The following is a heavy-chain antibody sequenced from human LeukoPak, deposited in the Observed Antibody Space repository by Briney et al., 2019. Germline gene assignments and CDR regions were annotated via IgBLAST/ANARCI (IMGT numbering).Heavy chain of an antibody. J-gene: IGHJ5*02. CDR2: IYSGGST. CDR1: GFTVSSNY. V-gene: IGHV3-53*01. D-gene: IGHD6-13*01. CDR3: ARDRGYSSSGGRRGNWFDP. Sequence: GGSLRLSCAASGFTVSSNYMTWVRQAPGKGLEWVSVIYSGGSTYYADSVKGRFTISRDNSKNTLYLQMNSLRAEDTAVYYCARDRGYSSSGGRRGNWFDPWGQGTLVTVSS.